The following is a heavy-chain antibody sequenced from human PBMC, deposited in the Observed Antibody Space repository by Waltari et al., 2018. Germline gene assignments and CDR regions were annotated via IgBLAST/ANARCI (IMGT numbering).Heavy chain of an antibody. J-gene: IGHJ4*02. Sequence: EVQLVESGGGLVQPGGSLRLPCAAFGFTFSTYAMHWVRQAPGKGLEYVSTITRNGDTKYYANSVTGRFTISRDNSKNTLYLQMGSVRVDDMAVYYCARDKVGSADYWGQGTLVTVSS. CDR2: ITRNGDTK. V-gene: IGHV3-64*01. D-gene: IGHD1-26*01. CDR1: GFTFSTYA. CDR3: ARDKVGSADY.